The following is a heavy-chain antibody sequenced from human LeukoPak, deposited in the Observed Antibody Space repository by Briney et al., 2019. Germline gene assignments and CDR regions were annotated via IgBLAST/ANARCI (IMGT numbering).Heavy chain of an antibody. Sequence: ASVKVSCKASGYTFTSYGISWVRQAPGQGLEWMGWISAYNGNTNYAQKLQGRVTMTTDTSTSTAYMELRSLRSDDTAVYYCADGSNYYDSSGYYAFDIWGQGTVVTVSS. D-gene: IGHD3-22*01. V-gene: IGHV1-18*01. CDR3: ADGSNYYDSSGYYAFDI. CDR2: ISAYNGNT. J-gene: IGHJ3*02. CDR1: GYTFTSYG.